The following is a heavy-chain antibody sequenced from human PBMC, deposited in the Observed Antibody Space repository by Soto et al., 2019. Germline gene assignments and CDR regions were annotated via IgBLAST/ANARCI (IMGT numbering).Heavy chain of an antibody. D-gene: IGHD3-3*01. CDR1: GFTFSYYY. CDR3: ARDGYDFWSGYKPDAFDI. V-gene: IGHV3-11*06. Sequence: GGSLRLSCAASGFTFSYYYMSWIRQAPGKGLEWVSYISSSSSYTNYADSVKGRFTISRDNAKNSLYLQMNSLRAEDTAVYYCARDGYDFWSGYKPDAFDIWGHGTMVTVSS. J-gene: IGHJ3*02. CDR2: ISSSSSYT.